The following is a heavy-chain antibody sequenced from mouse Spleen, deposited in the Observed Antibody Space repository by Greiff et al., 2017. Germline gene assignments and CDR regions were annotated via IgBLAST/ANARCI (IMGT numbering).Heavy chain of an antibody. V-gene: IGHV1-26*01. CDR3: ARERDTTVVADWYFDV. CDR2: INPNNGGT. CDR1: GYTFTDYY. D-gene: IGHD1-1*01. Sequence: EVQLVESGPELVKPGASVKISCKASGYTFTDYYMNWVKQSHGKSLEWIGDINPNNGGTSYNQKFKGKATLTVDKSSSTAYMELRSLTSEDSAVYYCARERDTTVVADWYFDVWGTGTTVTVSS. J-gene: IGHJ1*03.